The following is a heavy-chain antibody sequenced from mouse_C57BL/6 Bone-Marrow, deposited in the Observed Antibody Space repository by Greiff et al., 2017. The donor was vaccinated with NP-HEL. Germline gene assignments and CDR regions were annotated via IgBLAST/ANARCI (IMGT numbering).Heavy chain of an antibody. V-gene: IGHV5-4*01. CDR2: ISDGGSYT. J-gene: IGHJ3*01. CDR1: GFTFSSYA. CDR3: ARDPPGWLLLFAY. D-gene: IGHD2-3*01. Sequence: EVMLVESGGGLVKPGGSLKLSCAASGFTFSSYAMSWVRQTPEKRLEWVATISDGGSYTYYPDNVKGRFTISRDNAKNNLYLQMSHLKSEDTAMYYCARDPPGWLLLFAYWGQGTLVTVSA.